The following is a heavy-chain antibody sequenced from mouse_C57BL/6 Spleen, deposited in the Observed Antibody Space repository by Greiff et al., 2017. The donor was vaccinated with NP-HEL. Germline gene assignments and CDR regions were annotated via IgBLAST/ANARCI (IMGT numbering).Heavy chain of an antibody. CDR2: IYPGDGDT. Sequence: QLQLKESGPELVKPGASVKISCKASGYAFSSSWMNWVKQRPGKGLEWIGRIYPGDGDTNYNGKFKGKATLTADKSSSTAYMQLSSLTSEDSAVYFCARNLYYYGSSSWYFDYWGQGTTLTVSS. D-gene: IGHD1-1*01. V-gene: IGHV1-82*01. CDR1: GYAFSSSW. CDR3: ARNLYYYGSSSWYFDY. J-gene: IGHJ2*01.